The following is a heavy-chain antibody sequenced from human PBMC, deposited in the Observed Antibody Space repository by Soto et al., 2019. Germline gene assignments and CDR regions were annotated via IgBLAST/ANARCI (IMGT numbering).Heavy chain of an antibody. CDR1: GGTFSSYT. Sequence: QVQLVQSGAEVKKPGSSVKVSCKASGGTFSSYTISWVRQAPGQGLEWMGRIIPILGIANYAQKFQGRVTITADKSTSTAYMELSSLRSEDTAVYYCASLLQSGGSWSTYYYYGMDVWGQGTTVTVSS. V-gene: IGHV1-69*02. J-gene: IGHJ6*02. D-gene: IGHD6-13*01. CDR3: ASLLQSGGSWSTYYYYGMDV. CDR2: IIPILGIA.